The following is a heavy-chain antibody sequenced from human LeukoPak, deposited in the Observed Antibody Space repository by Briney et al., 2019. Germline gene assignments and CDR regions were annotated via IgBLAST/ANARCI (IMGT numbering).Heavy chain of an antibody. CDR2: ISYDGSNK. CDR1: GFTFSSYA. V-gene: IGHV3-30-3*01. D-gene: IGHD3-16*01. CDR3: ARVMGDY. J-gene: IGHJ4*02. Sequence: GRSLRLSCAASGFTFSSYAMHWVRQAPGKGLEWVAVISYDGSNKYYADSVKGRFTISRDNSKNTLYLQMNSLRAEVTAVYYCARVMGDYWGQGTLVTVSS.